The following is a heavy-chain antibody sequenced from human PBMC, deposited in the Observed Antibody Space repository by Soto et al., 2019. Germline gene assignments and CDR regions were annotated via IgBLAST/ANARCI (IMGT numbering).Heavy chain of an antibody. Sequence: GASVKVSCKASGYSFTDYHIHWVRQAPGQGLEWLGRIDPKSGGTSTAQKFQGWVTMTTDTSISTASMELTRLTSDDTAIYYCARGDSTDCSNGVCSFFYNHDMDVWGQGTTVTVSS. V-gene: IGHV1-2*04. D-gene: IGHD2-8*01. J-gene: IGHJ6*02. CDR2: IDPKSGGT. CDR3: ARGDSTDCSNGVCSFFYNHDMDV. CDR1: GYSFTDYH.